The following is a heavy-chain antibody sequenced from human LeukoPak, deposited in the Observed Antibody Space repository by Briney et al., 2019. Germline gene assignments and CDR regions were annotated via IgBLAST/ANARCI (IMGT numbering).Heavy chain of an antibody. J-gene: IGHJ4*02. CDR1: GFTFSSYA. D-gene: IGHD1-26*01. Sequence: PGGSLRLSCAASGFTFSSYAMSWARQAPGKGLEWVSAISNSGDSTYYADSVKGRFTISRDNSKNTLYLQMNSLRAEDTAVYYCARGRVGATDYFDYWGQGTLVTVSS. V-gene: IGHV3-23*01. CDR2: ISNSGDST. CDR3: ARGRVGATDYFDY.